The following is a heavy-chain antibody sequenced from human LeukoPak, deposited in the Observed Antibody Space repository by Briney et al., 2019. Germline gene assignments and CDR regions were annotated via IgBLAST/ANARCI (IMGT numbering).Heavy chain of an antibody. CDR3: ATVNLTRRYQCFDY. J-gene: IGHJ4*02. CDR2: FDPEDGET. Sequence: GASVKVSCKVSGYTLTELSMHWVRQAPGTGLEWMGGFDPEDGETIYAQKFQGRVTMTEDTSTDTAYMELSSLRSEDTAVYYCATVNLTRRYQCFDYWGQGTLVTVSS. CDR1: GYTLTELS. V-gene: IGHV1-24*01. D-gene: IGHD3-16*02.